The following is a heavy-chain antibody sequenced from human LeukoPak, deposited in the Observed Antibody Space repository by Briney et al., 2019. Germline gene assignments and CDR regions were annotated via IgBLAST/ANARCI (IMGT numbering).Heavy chain of an antibody. Sequence: ASVKVSCKASGYTFTGYYMHWVRQAPGQGLEWMGWMNPNSGNTGYAQKFQGRVTITRNTSISTAYMELSSLRSEDTAVYYCARPNPIYMDVWGKGTTVTVSS. CDR2: MNPNSGNT. CDR3: ARPNPIYMDV. J-gene: IGHJ6*03. V-gene: IGHV1-8*03. CDR1: GYTFTGYY.